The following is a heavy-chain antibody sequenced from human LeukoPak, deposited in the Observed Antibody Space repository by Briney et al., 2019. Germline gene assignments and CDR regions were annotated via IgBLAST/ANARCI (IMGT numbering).Heavy chain of an antibody. Sequence: ASVKVSCKASGYTFTGYYMHWVRQAPGQGLERMGRINPNSGGTNYAQKFQGRVTMTRDTSISTAYMELSRLRSDDTAVYYCARVSSSSLDYYYYYMDVWGKGTTVTVSS. J-gene: IGHJ6*03. CDR1: GYTFTGYY. D-gene: IGHD6-6*01. CDR3: ARVSSSSLDYYYYYMDV. CDR2: INPNSGGT. V-gene: IGHV1-2*06.